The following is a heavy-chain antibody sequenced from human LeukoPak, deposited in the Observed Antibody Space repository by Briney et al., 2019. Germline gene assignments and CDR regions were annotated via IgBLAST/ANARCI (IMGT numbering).Heavy chain of an antibody. CDR3: ARRPYSSSSYYFDY. CDR1: SYSIRSGCY. D-gene: IGHD6-6*01. V-gene: IGHV4-38-2*01. CDR2: INHSGST. J-gene: IGHJ4*02. Sequence: SETLSLTCAVSSYSIRSGCYWGWLRHPPGTGLEWIGSINHSGSTYYNPSLKSRVTISVNTCKNQFSLKLSSVTAADTAVYYCARRPYSSSSYYFDYWGQGTLVTVSS.